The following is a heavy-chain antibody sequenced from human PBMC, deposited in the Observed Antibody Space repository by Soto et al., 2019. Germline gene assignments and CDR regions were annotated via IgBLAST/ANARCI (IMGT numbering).Heavy chain of an antibody. J-gene: IGHJ6*02. D-gene: IGHD3-3*01. V-gene: IGHV5-10-1*01. CDR2: IDPSDSYT. CDR1: AYSFTSYW. CDR3: ASLLDNLSYYYYGMDV. Sequence: GASLKISCKVSAYSFTSYWISWVRQMPGKGLEWMGRIDPSDSYTNYSPSFQGHVTISADKSISTAYLQWSSLKASDTAMYYCASLLDNLSYYYYGMDVWGQGTTVTVSS.